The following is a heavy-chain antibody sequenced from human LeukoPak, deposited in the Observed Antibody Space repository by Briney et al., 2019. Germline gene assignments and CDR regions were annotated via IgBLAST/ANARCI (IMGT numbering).Heavy chain of an antibody. J-gene: IGHJ4*02. Sequence: GGSLRLSCAASGFTFSSYSMNWVRQAPGKGLEWVPSISSSSSYIYYADSVKGRFTISRDNAKNSLYLQMNSLRAEDTAVYYCARDRGSGWPDYWGQGTLVTVSS. V-gene: IGHV3-21*01. CDR1: GFTFSSYS. CDR3: ARDRGSGWPDY. CDR2: ISSSSSYI. D-gene: IGHD6-19*01.